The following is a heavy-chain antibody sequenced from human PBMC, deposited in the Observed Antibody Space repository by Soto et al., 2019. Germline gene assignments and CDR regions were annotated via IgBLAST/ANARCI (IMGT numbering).Heavy chain of an antibody. V-gene: IGHV1-8*01. CDR1: GYTFTSYD. CDR3: ARDYDFWSGPLLDP. J-gene: IGHJ5*02. Sequence: GASVKVSCKASGYTFTSYDINWVRQATGQGLEWMGWMNPNSGNTGYAQKFQGRATMTRNTSISTAYMELSSLRSEDTAVYYCARDYDFWSGPLLDPWGQGTLVTVSS. D-gene: IGHD3-3*01. CDR2: MNPNSGNT.